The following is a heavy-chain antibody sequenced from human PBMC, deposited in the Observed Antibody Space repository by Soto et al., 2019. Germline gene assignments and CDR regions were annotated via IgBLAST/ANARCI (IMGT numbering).Heavy chain of an antibody. CDR2: IYYDGSNP. D-gene: IGHD6-19*01. CDR3: ARDLSGWYPHLDS. Sequence: EVQLVESGGGLVQPGGSLRLSCATYGFTFSEYWMHWVRQAPGRGLVWVSRIYYDGSNPSYADSVKGRFTISRDNGKNTLYLQMNSLTAEDTAVYYCARDLSGWYPHLDSWGQGALVTVSS. V-gene: IGHV3-74*01. J-gene: IGHJ4*02. CDR1: GFTFSEYW.